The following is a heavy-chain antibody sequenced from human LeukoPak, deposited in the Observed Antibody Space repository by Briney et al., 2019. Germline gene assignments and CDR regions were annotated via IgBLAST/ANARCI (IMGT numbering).Heavy chain of an antibody. CDR2: INPNSGDT. J-gene: IGHJ4*02. D-gene: IGHD1-26*01. Sequence: ASVKVSCKASGYTFTGYYLHWVRQAPGQGLEWMGWINPNSGDTNYAQKFQGRVTLTRDTSISTVYMELSRLRSDDTAVYYRARDGAFDYWGQGTLVTVSS. CDR1: GYTFTGYY. V-gene: IGHV1-2*02. CDR3: ARDGAFDY.